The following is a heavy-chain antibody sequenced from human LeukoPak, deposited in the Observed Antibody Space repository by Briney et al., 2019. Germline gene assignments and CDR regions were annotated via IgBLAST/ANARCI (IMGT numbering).Heavy chain of an antibody. CDR3: ARIHSSGSHGWFDP. J-gene: IGHJ5*02. D-gene: IGHD6-19*01. CDR2: IYYSGST. V-gene: IGHV4-61*05. CDR1: GGSISSRSYY. Sequence: SETLSLTCTVSGGSISSRSYYWSWIRQPPGKGLEWIGYIYYSGSTNYNPSLKSRVTISVDTSKNQFSLKLSSVPAADTAVYYCARIHSSGSHGWFDPWGQGTLVTVSS.